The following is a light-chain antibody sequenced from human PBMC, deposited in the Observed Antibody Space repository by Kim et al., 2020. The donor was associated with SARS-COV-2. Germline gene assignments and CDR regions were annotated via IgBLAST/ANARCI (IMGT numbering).Light chain of an antibody. Sequence: GKSITISCTGTSSDVGGYKYVSWYQQYPGKAPKLMIYDVNERPSGVSNRFSGSKSGNTASLTISGLQAEDEADYYCSSYTSSGTYVFGTGTKVTVL. CDR1: SSDVGGYKY. J-gene: IGLJ1*01. V-gene: IGLV2-14*04. CDR2: DVN. CDR3: SSYTSSGTYV.